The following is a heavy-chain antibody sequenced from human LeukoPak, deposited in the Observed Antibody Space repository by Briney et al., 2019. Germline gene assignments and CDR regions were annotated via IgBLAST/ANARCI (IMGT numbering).Heavy chain of an antibody. CDR2: ISSSSSYI. Sequence: PGGSLRLSCAAPGFTFSSYSMNWVRQAPGKGLEWVSSISSSSSYIYYADSVKGRFTISRDNAKNSLYLQMNSLRAEDTAVYYCARGDCSGGSCYSYYYYGMDVWGQGTTVTVSS. CDR1: GFTFSSYS. V-gene: IGHV3-21*01. J-gene: IGHJ6*02. D-gene: IGHD2-15*01. CDR3: ARGDCSGGSCYSYYYYGMDV.